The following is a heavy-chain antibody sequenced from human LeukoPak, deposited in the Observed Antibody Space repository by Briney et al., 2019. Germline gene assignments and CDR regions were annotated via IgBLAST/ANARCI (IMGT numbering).Heavy chain of an antibody. J-gene: IGHJ4*02. V-gene: IGHV3-33*01. Sequence: RGSLRLSCAASGFTFSNYGMHWVRQAPGKGLEWVALIWYDGSNKDYADSVKGRFTISRDNSKNTLYLQMNSLRAEDTAVYYCARRGSGTYDFDYWGQGTLVTVSS. CDR3: ARRGSGTYDFDY. CDR2: IWYDGSNK. D-gene: IGHD1-26*01. CDR1: GFTFSNYG.